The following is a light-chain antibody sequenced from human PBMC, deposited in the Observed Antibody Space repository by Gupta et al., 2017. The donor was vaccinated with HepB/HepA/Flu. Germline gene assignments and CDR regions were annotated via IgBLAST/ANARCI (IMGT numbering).Light chain of an antibody. CDR2: TAS. CDR3: QRTYSTPWT. V-gene: IGKV1-39*01. CDR1: QNINKY. J-gene: IGKJ1*01. Sequence: DIQMTQSPSSLSAFVGDRVTITCRASQNINKYLNWYQQKPGKAPKLLIYTASNLQSGVPSRFGGSGSGTDFTLTISSLQPEDFATYYCQRTYSTPWTFGQGTKVEVK.